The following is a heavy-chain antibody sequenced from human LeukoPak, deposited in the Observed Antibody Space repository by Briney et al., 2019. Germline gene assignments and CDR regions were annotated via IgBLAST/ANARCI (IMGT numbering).Heavy chain of an antibody. Sequence: ASVKVSCKASGYTFNGYYIHWVRQAPGQGLEWMGWINPNSGGTNYAQKFQGRVTMTRDTSISAAYMELSRLRSDDTAVYCATSSGWKSNIDHWGQGTLVTVSS. CDR2: INPNSGGT. CDR1: GYTFNGYY. D-gene: IGHD6-19*01. J-gene: IGHJ4*02. V-gene: IGHV1-2*02. CDR3: ATSSGWKSNIDH.